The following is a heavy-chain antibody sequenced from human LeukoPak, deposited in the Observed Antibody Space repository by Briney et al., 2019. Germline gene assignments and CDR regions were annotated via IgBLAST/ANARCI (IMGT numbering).Heavy chain of an antibody. D-gene: IGHD3-10*02. CDR1: GFISSDYS. CDR3: AELGITMIGGV. Sequence: GGSLRLSCAASGFISSDYSLHWVRQAPGKGLEWVAVTLYDGTMAYYADSVKGRFTISRDNAKNSLYLQMNSLRAADTAVYYCAELGITMIGGVWGKGTTVTISS. J-gene: IGHJ6*04. V-gene: IGHV3-30*04. CDR2: TLYDGTMA.